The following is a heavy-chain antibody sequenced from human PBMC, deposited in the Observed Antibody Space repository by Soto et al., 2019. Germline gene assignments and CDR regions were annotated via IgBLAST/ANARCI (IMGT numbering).Heavy chain of an antibody. V-gene: IGHV1-8*01. Sequence: GGSVKVSCKASGYTFTIHDIIWVRQSTGQGLEWMGWMNPNSGNTGYAQKFQGRVTMTRNTSISTAYMELSSLRSEDTAVYYCASSATSIPIFDSSPPYYYHYMDVWGKGTTVTVS. CDR1: GYTFTIHD. D-gene: IGHD3-3*01. CDR3: ASSATSIPIFDSSPPYYYHYMDV. J-gene: IGHJ6*03. CDR2: MNPNSGNT.